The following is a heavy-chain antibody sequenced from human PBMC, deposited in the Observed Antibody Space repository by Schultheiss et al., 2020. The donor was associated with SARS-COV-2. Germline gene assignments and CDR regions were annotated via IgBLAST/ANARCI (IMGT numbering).Heavy chain of an antibody. CDR1: GFTFSSYA. J-gene: IGHJ4*02. CDR2: ISGSGGST. V-gene: IGHV3-23*01. CDR3: ARDQGPGY. Sequence: GGSLRLSCAASGFTFSSYAMSWVRQAPGKGLEWVSAISGSGGSTYYAYSFKCRFTISRDNSKNTLYLQMNSLRAKNRAVYYCARDQGPGYLGQGTLVTVSS.